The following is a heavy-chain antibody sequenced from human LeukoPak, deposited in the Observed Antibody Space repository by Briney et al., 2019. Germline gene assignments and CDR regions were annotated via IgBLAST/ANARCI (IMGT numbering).Heavy chain of an antibody. J-gene: IGHJ6*03. V-gene: IGHV4-59*01. CDR3: ARVPRSYYYYYYMDV. CDR1: GGSISGYH. CDR2: IYYSGSS. Sequence: SETLSLTCNVSGGSISGYHWSWIRQPPGKGLEWLGYIYYSGSSNYSPSLKSRVTISADTSKNQFSLKLSSVTAADTAVYYCARVPRSYYYYYYMDVWGKGTTVTVSS.